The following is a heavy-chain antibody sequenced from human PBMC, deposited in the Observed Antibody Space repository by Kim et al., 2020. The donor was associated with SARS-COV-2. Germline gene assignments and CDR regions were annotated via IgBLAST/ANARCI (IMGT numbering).Heavy chain of an antibody. D-gene: IGHD3-22*01. V-gene: IGHV3-7*01. Sequence: GGSLRLSCAASGFTFSSYWMSWVRQAPGKGLEWVANIKQDGSEKYYVDSVKGRFTISRDNAKNSLYLQMNSLRAEDTAVYYCARDARGYDSRVRRQIDYWGQGTVVTVSS. CDR2: IKQDGSEK. J-gene: IGHJ4*02. CDR1: GFTFSSYW. CDR3: ARDARGYDSRVRRQIDY.